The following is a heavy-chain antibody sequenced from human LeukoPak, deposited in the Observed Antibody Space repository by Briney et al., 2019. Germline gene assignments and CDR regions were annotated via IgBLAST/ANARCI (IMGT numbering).Heavy chain of an antibody. CDR2: MNEYGSEI. CDR3: ARVPSTVTAFDI. CDR1: GFAFSGYS. Sequence: GGSLRLSCAVSGFAFSGYSMSWVRQAPGKGLEWVAKMNEYGSEIFYLDSVKGRFTISRDNAKNSLYLQMNSLRAEDTAVYYCARVPSTVTAFDIWGQGTMVTVSS. D-gene: IGHD4-17*01. J-gene: IGHJ3*02. V-gene: IGHV3-7*01.